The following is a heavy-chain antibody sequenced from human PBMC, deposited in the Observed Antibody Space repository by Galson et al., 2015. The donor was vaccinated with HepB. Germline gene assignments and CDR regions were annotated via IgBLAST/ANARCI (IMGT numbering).Heavy chain of an antibody. CDR3: AKDGEMGGETYYYDSTGYYYYFDY. D-gene: IGHD3-22*01. J-gene: IGHJ4*02. V-gene: IGHV3-23*01. Sequence: SLRLSCAASGFTFSIYAMSWVRQAPGKGLEWVSKITGNSDSTYYADSVKGRFTISRDNSKNTLYLQMNSLRAEDTAVYYCAKDGEMGGETYYYDSTGYYYYFDYWGQGTLVTVSS. CDR2: ITGNSDST. CDR1: GFTFSIYA.